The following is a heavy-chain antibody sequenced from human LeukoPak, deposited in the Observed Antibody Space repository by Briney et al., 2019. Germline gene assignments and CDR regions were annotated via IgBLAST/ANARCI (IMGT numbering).Heavy chain of an antibody. CDR2: FDPEDGET. D-gene: IGHD5-18*01. CDR1: GYTLTELS. CDR3: ARVGYSYGTTYHY. J-gene: IGHJ4*02. V-gene: IGHV1-24*01. Sequence: ASVKVSCKVSGYTLTELSMHWVRQAPGKGLEWMGGFDPEDGETIYAQKFQGRVTMTRNSSISTAYMELSSLRSEDTAVYYCARVGYSYGTTYHYWGQGTLVTVSS.